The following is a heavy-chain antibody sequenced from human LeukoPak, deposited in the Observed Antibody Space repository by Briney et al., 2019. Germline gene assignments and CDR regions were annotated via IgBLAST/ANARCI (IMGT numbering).Heavy chain of an antibody. D-gene: IGHD6-19*01. CDR3: ARDPSGIAVAGDWYFDL. CDR1: GYSNSRGYY. Sequence: SETLSLTCTVSGYSNSRGYYWGWIRQPPGKGLEWIWSIYYRGSTYYDPSLKSRVTISVYTSKNQFSLKLSSGNAADTAVYYCARDPSGIAVAGDWYFDLWGRGTLVTVSS. CDR2: IYYRGST. J-gene: IGHJ2*01. V-gene: IGHV4-38-2*02.